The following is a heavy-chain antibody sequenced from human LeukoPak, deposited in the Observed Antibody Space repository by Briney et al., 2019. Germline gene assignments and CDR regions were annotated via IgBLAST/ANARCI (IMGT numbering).Heavy chain of an antibody. D-gene: IGHD3-16*02. V-gene: IGHV7-4-1*02. J-gene: IGHJ4*02. CDR2: INPSTGDP. CDR1: GGTFSSYA. CDR3: ARAYQHLGELSLPDY. Sequence: ASVKVSCKASGGTFSSYAISWVRQAPGQGLEWMGWINPSTGDPAYAQGFTGRFVFSLETSVSTAYLQISSLQPEDTAVYYCARAYQHLGELSLPDYWGQGTLVTVSS.